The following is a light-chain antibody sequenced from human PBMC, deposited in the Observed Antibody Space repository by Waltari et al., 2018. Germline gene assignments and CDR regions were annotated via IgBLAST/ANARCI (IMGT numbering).Light chain of an antibody. CDR1: QGISSY. V-gene: IGKV1-17*01. CDR2: AAT. Sequence: DIQMTQSPSSLSASVGGTVTVTCRASQGISSYLNWFQQKPGKAPKLLIYAATILQSGVPSRFSGSGSGTEFTLTISSLQPEDFAVYYCLQHNSYPLTFGGGTKVEIK. CDR3: LQHNSYPLT. J-gene: IGKJ4*01.